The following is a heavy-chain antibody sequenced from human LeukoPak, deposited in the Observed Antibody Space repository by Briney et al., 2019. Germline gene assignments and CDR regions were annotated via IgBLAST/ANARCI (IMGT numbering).Heavy chain of an antibody. CDR1: GFTFSSYG. CDR3: ARDKPPPYYYDSSGIFDY. J-gene: IGHJ4*02. D-gene: IGHD3-22*01. V-gene: IGHV3-33*01. CDR2: IWYDGSNK. Sequence: GRSLRLSCAASGFTFSSYGMHWDRQAPGKGLEWVAVIWYDGSNKYYADSVKGRFTISRDNSKNTLYLQMNSLRAEDTAVYYCARDKPPPYYYDSSGIFDYWGQGTLVTVSS.